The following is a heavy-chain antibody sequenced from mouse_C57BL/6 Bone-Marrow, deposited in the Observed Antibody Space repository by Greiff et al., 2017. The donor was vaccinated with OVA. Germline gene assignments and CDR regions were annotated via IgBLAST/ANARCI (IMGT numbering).Heavy chain of an antibody. D-gene: IGHD3-1*01. CDR1: GYTFTDYY. CDR3: ARSGTRFAY. J-gene: IGHJ3*01. V-gene: IGHV1-19*01. Sequence: EVQLQQSGPVLVKPGASVKMSCKASGYTFTDYYMNWVKQSHGKSLEWIGVINPYNGGTSYNQKFKGKATLTVDKSSSTAYMERNSLTSEDSAVYYCARSGTRFAYWGQGTLVTVSA. CDR2: INPYNGGT.